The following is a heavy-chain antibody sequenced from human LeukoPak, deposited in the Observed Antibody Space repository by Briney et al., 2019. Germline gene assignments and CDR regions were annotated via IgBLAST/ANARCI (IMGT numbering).Heavy chain of an antibody. CDR2: LNPNSGNT. Sequence: GASVKVSCKASGYTFTSYDITWVRQAAGQGLEGLGWLNPNSGNTGYAQKFQGRVTMTRNTSISTAYMELSSLRSEDTAVYYCASLVPYYGSGSYYKTFDYWGQGTLVTVSS. CDR3: ASLVPYYGSGSYYKTFDY. D-gene: IGHD3-10*01. J-gene: IGHJ4*02. CDR1: GYTFTSYD. V-gene: IGHV1-8*01.